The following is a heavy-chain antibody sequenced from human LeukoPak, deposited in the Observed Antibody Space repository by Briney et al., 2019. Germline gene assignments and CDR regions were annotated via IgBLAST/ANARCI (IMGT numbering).Heavy chain of an antibody. CDR1: GFTFSSYG. CDR3: AKDSSADDSSGYSNYFDY. D-gene: IGHD3-22*01. Sequence: PGGCLRLSCAASGFTFSSYGMHWVRQAPGKGLEWVAVILSIATNKYYADSGKGRFTISRDNSKNTLYLQMNSLRAEDTAVYYCAKDSSADDSSGYSNYFDYWGQGTLVTVSS. V-gene: IGHV3-30*18. CDR2: ILSIATNK. J-gene: IGHJ4*02.